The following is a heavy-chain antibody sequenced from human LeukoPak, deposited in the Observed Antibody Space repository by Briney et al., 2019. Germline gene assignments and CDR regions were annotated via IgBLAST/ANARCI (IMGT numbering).Heavy chain of an antibody. J-gene: IGHJ4*02. CDR1: GFTFSNYW. V-gene: IGHV3-7*03. D-gene: IGHD4/OR15-4a*01. CDR3: ARRAGAYSHPYDY. CDR2: INQDGGEK. Sequence: GGSLRLSCAASGFTFSNYWMSWVRQAPGKGLEWVANINQDGGEKYYVDSVKGRFTISRDNSKNTLYLQMNSLRAEDTAVYYCARRAGAYSHPYDYWGQGTLVTVSS.